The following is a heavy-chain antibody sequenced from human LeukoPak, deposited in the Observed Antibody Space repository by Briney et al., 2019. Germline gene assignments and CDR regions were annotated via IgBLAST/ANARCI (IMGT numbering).Heavy chain of an antibody. J-gene: IGHJ3*01. D-gene: IGHD2-21*02. CDR1: GYTFTGYY. V-gene: IGHV1-2*02. Sequence: ASVKVSCKASGYTFTGYYMHWVRQAPGQGLEWMGWINPNSGGTNYAQKFQGRVTMTRDTSISTAYMELSRLRSDDTAVYYCARDNIVVVTATSNAMDVWGQGTLVTVSS. CDR3: ARDNIVVVTATSNAMDV. CDR2: INPNSGGT.